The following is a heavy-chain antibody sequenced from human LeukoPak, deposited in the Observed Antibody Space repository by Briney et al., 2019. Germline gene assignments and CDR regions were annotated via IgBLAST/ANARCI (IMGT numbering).Heavy chain of an antibody. V-gene: IGHV3-23*01. D-gene: IGHD2-15*01. J-gene: IGHJ6*02. CDR3: ARDRRYCSGGSCYSYYYYGMDV. CDR2: LSGSGITT. Sequence: GGSLRLSCAASGFTFSNSAMSWVRQAPGEGLEWVSTLSGSGITTYYADSVKGRFTISRDNSKNTLYLQMNSLRAEDTAVYYCARDRRYCSGGSCYSYYYYGMDVWGQGTTVTVSS. CDR1: GFTFSNSA.